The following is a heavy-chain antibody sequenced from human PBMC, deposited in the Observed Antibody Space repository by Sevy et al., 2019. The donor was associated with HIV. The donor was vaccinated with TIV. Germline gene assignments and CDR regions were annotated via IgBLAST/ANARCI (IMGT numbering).Heavy chain of an antibody. J-gene: IGHJ3*01. CDR1: GGTFSSYA. Sequence: VKVSCKASGGTFSSYAINWVRQAPRQGLERMGGIIPIFSTANYAQKFQGRVTTIADVSTSTAYMELSSLRSEDTAVYYCARSFDSEGAFDVWGQGTMVTVSS. V-gene: IGHV1-69*13. CDR2: IIPIFSTA. CDR3: ARSFDSEGAFDV.